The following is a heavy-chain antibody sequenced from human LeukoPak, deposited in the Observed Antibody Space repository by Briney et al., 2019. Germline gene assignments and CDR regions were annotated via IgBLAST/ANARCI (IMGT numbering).Heavy chain of an antibody. CDR3: ARDTLILGDAFDI. CDR1: GGSISSSSYY. D-gene: IGHD3-16*01. J-gene: IGHJ3*02. CDR2: IYHSGST. Sequence: PSETLSLTCTVSGGSISSSSYYWGWIRQPPGKGLEWIGSIYHSGSTNYNPSLKSRVTISVDKSKNQFSLKLSSVTAADTAVYYCARDTLILGDAFDIWGQGTMVTVSS. V-gene: IGHV4-39*07.